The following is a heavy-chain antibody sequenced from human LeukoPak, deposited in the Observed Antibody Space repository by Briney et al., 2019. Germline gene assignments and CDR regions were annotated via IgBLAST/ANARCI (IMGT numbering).Heavy chain of an antibody. V-gene: IGHV3-21*04. Sequence: GGSLRLSCAASGFTFSSYSMNWVRQAPGKGLEWVSSISSSSSYIYYADSVKGRFTISRDNAKNSLYLQMNSLRAEDTAVYYCANSASSGWYLPFDYWGQGTLVTVSS. J-gene: IGHJ4*02. D-gene: IGHD6-19*01. CDR1: GFTFSSYS. CDR2: ISSSSSYI. CDR3: ANSASSGWYLPFDY.